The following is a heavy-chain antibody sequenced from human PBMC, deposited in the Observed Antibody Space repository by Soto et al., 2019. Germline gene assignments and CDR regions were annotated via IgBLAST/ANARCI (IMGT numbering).Heavy chain of an antibody. CDR1: GFTFSSYW. Sequence: TGGSLRLSCAASGFTFSSYWMHWVRQAPGKGLVWVSRINSDGSSTRYADSVKGRFTISRDNAKNTLYLQINSLRAEDTAVYYCARSSYGDFSPFDYWGQGTLVTVSS. CDR3: ARSSYGDFSPFDY. J-gene: IGHJ4*02. D-gene: IGHD4-17*01. V-gene: IGHV3-74*01. CDR2: INSDGSST.